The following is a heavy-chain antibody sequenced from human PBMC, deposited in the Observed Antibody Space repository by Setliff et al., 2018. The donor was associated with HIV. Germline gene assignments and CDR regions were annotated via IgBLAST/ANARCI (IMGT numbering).Heavy chain of an antibody. Sequence: SVKVSCKASGFTFTNSAVQWVRQARGQRLEWIGWIVVGSGNTNYAQKFQERVTITRDMSTSRAYMELSGLRTEDTAVYYCAADPQTGTTSYDAFDICGQGTVVTVSS. D-gene: IGHD1-7*01. CDR2: IVVGSGNT. CDR1: GFTFTNSA. J-gene: IGHJ3*02. CDR3: AADPQTGTTSYDAFDI. V-gene: IGHV1-58*01.